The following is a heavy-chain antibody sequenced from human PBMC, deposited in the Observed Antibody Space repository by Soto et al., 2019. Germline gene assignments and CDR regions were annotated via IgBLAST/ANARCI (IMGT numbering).Heavy chain of an antibody. D-gene: IGHD3-3*01. V-gene: IGHV3-30-3*01. CDR3: ARDLSITIFGVAIWEDHYYGMDV. J-gene: IGHJ6*02. CDR1: GLILGAYA. CDR2: ISYEGSNT. Sequence: SLPTAVAGLILGAYAWHLDRKATGNGLEWVAVISYEGSNTYYAGSVTGLFTISRDNPKNRLYLQMNSLRAEDTAVYYCARDLSITIFGVAIWEDHYYGMDVWGQGTTVNVSS.